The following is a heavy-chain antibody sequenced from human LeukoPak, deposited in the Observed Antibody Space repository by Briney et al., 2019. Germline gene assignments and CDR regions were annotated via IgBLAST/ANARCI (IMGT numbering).Heavy chain of an antibody. CDR3: ARSRPLIAVAGTWFDP. CDR1: GGSISSGGYY. CDR2: IYYSGST. J-gene: IGHJ5*02. D-gene: IGHD6-19*01. V-gene: IGHV4-31*03. Sequence: SETLSLTCTVSGGSISSGGYYWSWIRQHPGKGLEWIGYIYYSGSTYYNPSLKSRVTISVDTSKNQFSLKLSSVTAADTAVYYCARSRPLIAVAGTWFDPWGQGTLVTVSS.